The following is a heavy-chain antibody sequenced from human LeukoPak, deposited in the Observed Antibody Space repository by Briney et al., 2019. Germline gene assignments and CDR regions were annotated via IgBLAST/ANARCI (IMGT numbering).Heavy chain of an antibody. CDR3: AKAPTLGAAAASRPYFDY. J-gene: IGHJ4*02. D-gene: IGHD6-13*01. V-gene: IGHV3-23*01. CDR1: GFTFSSYA. Sequence: PGGSLRLSCAASGFTFSSYAMSWVRQAPGKGLEWVSAISGSGGGTYYADSVKGRFTISSDNSKNTLYLQMNSLSAEDTAVYYCAKAPTLGAAAASRPYFDYWGQGTLVTVSS. CDR2: ISGSGGGT.